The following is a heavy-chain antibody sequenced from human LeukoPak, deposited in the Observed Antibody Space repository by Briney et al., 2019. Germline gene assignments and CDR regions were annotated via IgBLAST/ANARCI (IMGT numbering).Heavy chain of an antibody. V-gene: IGHV6-1*01. D-gene: IGHD3-22*01. CDR1: GDSVSSNSAA. CDR2: TYYRSKWYN. CDR3: ARRAVVVTDLLGTFRYYHDYMDV. Sequence: SQTLSLTCAISGDSVSSNSAAWNWIRQSPSRGLEWLGRTYYRSKWYNDYAVSVKSRITINPDTSKNQFSLKLSSVTAADTAVYYCARRAVVVTDLLGTFRYYHDYMDVWGKGTTVTVSS. J-gene: IGHJ6*03.